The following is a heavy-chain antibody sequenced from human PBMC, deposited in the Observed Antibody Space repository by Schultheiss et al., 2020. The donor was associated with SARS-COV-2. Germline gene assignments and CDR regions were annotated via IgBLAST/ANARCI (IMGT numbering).Heavy chain of an antibody. CDR2: INSDGSST. V-gene: IGHV3-74*01. CDR3: ARDFRPFSSSGGSCYFDY. CDR1: GFTFSSYW. D-gene: IGHD2-15*01. J-gene: IGHJ4*02. Sequence: GGSLRLSCAASGFTFSSYWMHWVRQAPGKGLVWVSRINSDGSSTSYADSVKGRFTISRDNAKNTLYLQMNSLRAEDTAVYYCARDFRPFSSSGGSCYFDYWGQGTLVTVSS.